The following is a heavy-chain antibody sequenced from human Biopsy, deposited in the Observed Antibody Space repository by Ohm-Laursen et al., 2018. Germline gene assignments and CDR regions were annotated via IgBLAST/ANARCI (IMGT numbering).Heavy chain of an antibody. CDR2: IFTGGSP. CDR3: ARATNSTGWPYYYFYGMDV. Sequence: SDTLSLTCTVSGGSISSDYWSWIRQTPGKGREGIGYIFTGGSPNYNPSLKSRVTISVDTSKNQFSLRLNSVTAADTAVYYCARATNSTGWPYYYFYGMDVWGQGTTVTVSS. V-gene: IGHV4-59*13. D-gene: IGHD2/OR15-2a*01. J-gene: IGHJ6*02. CDR1: GGSISSDY.